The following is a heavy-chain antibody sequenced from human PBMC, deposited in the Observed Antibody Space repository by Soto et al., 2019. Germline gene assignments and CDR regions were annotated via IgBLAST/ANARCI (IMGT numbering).Heavy chain of an antibody. CDR2: IIPIFGTA. CDR3: ARDGYSYGPYYYYYGMHV. V-gene: IGHV1-69*13. D-gene: IGHD5-18*01. CDR1: GGTFSSYA. J-gene: IGHJ6*02. Sequence: SVKVSCKASGGTFSSYAISWVRQAPGQGLEWMGGIIPIFGTANYAQKFQGRVTITADESTSTAYMELSSLRSEDTAVYYCARDGYSYGPYYYYYGMHVWGQGTTVTVS.